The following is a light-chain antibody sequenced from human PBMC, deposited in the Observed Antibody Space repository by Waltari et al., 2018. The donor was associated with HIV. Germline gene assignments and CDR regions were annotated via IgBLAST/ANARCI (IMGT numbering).Light chain of an antibody. Sequence: DIVMTQSPDSLAVSLGERATINCKSSQSVLHSSNNKNYLAWYQQKPTQPPKLLIYWASTRESGVPDLFSGSGAGTDFTLTISSLQAEDVAVYYCQQYYTTPTFGGGTKVEIK. V-gene: IGKV4-1*01. CDR2: WAS. J-gene: IGKJ4*01. CDR3: QQYYTTPT. CDR1: QSVLHSSNNKNY.